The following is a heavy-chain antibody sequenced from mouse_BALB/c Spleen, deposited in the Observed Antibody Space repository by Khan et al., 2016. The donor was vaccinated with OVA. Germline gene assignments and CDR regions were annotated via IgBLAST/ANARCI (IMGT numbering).Heavy chain of an antibody. CDR3: TRKGRYGIVTK. J-gene: IGHJ3*02. D-gene: IGHD2-12*01. V-gene: IGHV1-7*01. CDR2: INPSTGYT. Sequence: QVQLKQSGAELAQPGASVKMSCQTSGYTFTTYWMHWVKQRPGQGLEWIGYINPSTGYTEYNQRFKGKATLTTDTSSSTAYIQLSSLTSEDSAVYYCTRKGRYGIVTKWGQGTLVTVSA. CDR1: GYTFTTYW.